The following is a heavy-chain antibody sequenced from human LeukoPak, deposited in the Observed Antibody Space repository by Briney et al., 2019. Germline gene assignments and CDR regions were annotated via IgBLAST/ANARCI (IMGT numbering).Heavy chain of an antibody. V-gene: IGHV3-74*03. Sequence: GGSLRLSCAASGFTFNRYWMHWVRQAPGKGLVWVSRISPDGNSATYADSVKGRFTISRDNAKNTLYLQMNSLRAEDSAVYYCVSLDGVYYYHMDVWGQGTTVFVSS. J-gene: IGHJ6*02. CDR3: VSLDGVYYYHMDV. D-gene: IGHD3/OR15-3a*01. CDR2: ISPDGNSA. CDR1: GFTFNRYW.